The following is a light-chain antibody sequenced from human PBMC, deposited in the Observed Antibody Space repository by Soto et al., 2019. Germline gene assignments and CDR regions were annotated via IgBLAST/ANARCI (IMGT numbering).Light chain of an antibody. V-gene: IGLV1-51*01. CDR1: TSNIGNAH. CDR2: DNN. Sequence: QSVLTQPPSVSAAPGQKVTISCSGSTSNIGNAHVSWYLHLPGTAPKLLIYDNNRRPSGIPDRLSGSKSGTSATLGITGLQTGDEADYYCGTWDTSLSAGVFGGGTKVTVL. J-gene: IGLJ3*02. CDR3: GTWDTSLSAGV.